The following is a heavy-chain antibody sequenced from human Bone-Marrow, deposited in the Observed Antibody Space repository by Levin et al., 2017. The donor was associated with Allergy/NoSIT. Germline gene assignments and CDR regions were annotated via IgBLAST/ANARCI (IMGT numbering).Heavy chain of an antibody. J-gene: IGHJ6*03. CDR2: INHRGGT. CDR3: PVTTSFNYYMDV. CDR1: GGSFRTYY. Sequence: SSETLSLTCAGSGGSFRTYYWSWIRQTPGKGLEWIGEINHRGGTNYNPSLKSRVAISRDTSKNQFSLKVTSVTAADTAVYYCPVTTSFNYYMDVWDKGTTVIVSS. D-gene: IGHD4-17*01. V-gene: IGHV4-34*01.